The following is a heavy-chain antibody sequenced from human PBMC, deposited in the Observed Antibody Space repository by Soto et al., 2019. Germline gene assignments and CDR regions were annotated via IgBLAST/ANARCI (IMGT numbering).Heavy chain of an antibody. D-gene: IGHD6-19*01. Sequence: QVQLQESGPGLVKPSETLSLTCTVSGGSIGNSYWSWIRQSPGKGLEWIGYISYSGSSNYNPSLPIRVSTSVDTSKYQFSLKLRSVSAADRAVYYCARHSGGWPSFDYWGQGTLVIVSS. CDR1: GGSIGNSY. CDR3: ARHSGGWPSFDY. V-gene: IGHV4-59*08. CDR2: ISYSGSS. J-gene: IGHJ4*02.